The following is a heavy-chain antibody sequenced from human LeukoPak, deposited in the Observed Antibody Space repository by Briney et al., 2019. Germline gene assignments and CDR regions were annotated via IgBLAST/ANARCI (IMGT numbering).Heavy chain of an antibody. CDR2: IYYSGST. CDR3: ARDRVVPAAMAFHDAFDI. J-gene: IGHJ3*02. Sequence: SETLSLTCTVSGGSISSYYWSWIRQPPGKGLEWIGYIYYSGSTNYNPSLKSRVTISVDTSKNQFSLKLSSVTAADTAVYYCARDRVVPAAMAFHDAFDIWGQGTMVTVSS. CDR1: GGSISSYY. V-gene: IGHV4-59*01. D-gene: IGHD2-2*01.